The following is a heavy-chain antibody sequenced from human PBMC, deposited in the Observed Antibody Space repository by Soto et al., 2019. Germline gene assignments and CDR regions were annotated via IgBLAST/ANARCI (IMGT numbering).Heavy chain of an antibody. CDR1: GGSISSYY. V-gene: IGHV4-59*01. J-gene: IGHJ4*02. CDR2: IYYSGST. CDR3: ARDYCSGGSCYPVQ. Sequence: HVQLQESGPGLVKPSETLSLTCTVSGGSISSYYWSWIRQPPGKGLEWIGYIYYSGSTNYNPSLKSPLTISVDTSKNQFSLKLSSVTAADTAVYYCARDYCSGGSCYPVQWGQGTLVTVSS. D-gene: IGHD2-15*01.